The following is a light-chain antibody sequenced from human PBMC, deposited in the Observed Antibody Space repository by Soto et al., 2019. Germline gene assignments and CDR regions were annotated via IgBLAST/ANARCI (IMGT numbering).Light chain of an antibody. CDR2: DAS. J-gene: IGKJ1*01. Sequence: DRQMTQSPSTLSASVGDRVTITCRASLNINNWLAWYQQKLGKAPKLLIYDASTLESVVSSRVSGSGSGTEFTLTISSLQPDYFATYYCEQYNDVFCQGTNVDI. CDR1: LNINNW. CDR3: EQYNDV. V-gene: IGKV1-5*01.